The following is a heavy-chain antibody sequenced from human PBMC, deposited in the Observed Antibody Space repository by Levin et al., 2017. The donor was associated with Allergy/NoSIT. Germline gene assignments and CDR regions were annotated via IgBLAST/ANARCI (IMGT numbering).Heavy chain of an antibody. CDR1: GFTFTSSA. V-gene: IGHV1-58*01. CDR3: AADTYYDYVWGSYRFDI. Sequence: GASVKVSCKASGFTFTSSAVQWVRQARGQRLEWIGWIVVGSGNTNYAQKFQERVTITRDMSTSTAYMELSSLRSEDTAVYYCAADTYYDYVWGSYRFDIWGQGTMVTVSS. J-gene: IGHJ3*02. D-gene: IGHD3-16*02. CDR2: IVVGSGNT.